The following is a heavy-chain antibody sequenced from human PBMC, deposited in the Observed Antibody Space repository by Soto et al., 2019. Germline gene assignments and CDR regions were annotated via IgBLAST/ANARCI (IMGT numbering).Heavy chain of an antibody. J-gene: IGHJ5*02. D-gene: IGHD1-26*01. Sequence: PGGAPRLPCLGFGFPFCGFWVGWVPQAPGKGLEWVANIKQDGTEIYYVDSVKGRFFISRDNAKNSLYLQMNSLRAEDTAVYYCARVREWGWFAPWGQGTLVTVSS. CDR1: GFPFCGFW. V-gene: IGHV3-7*01. CDR2: IKQDGTEI. CDR3: ARVREWGWFAP.